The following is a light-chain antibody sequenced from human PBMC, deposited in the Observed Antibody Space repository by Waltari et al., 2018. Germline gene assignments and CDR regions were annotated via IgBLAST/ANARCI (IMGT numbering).Light chain of an antibody. V-gene: IGLV3-19*01. CDR3: NSRDNSGNHWI. J-gene: IGLJ2*01. CDR1: SLRTYY. Sequence: SSELTQDPAVSVALGQTVRITCQGDSLRTYYARWYQQKPGQAPVLVIFGKDNRASGIPDRFSDSSSGNTASLTITGAQAEDEAYYYCNSRDNSGNHWIFGGGTKLTVL. CDR2: GKD.